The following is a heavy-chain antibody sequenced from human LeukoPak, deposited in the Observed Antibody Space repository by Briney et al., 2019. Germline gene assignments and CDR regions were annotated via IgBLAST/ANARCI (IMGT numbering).Heavy chain of an antibody. CDR3: ARGVAYYDFWSGEFDY. CDR1: GFTVSSNY. V-gene: IGHV3-53*01. CDR2: IYSGGST. D-gene: IGHD3-3*01. Sequence: GGSLRLSCAASGFTVSSNYMSWVRQAPGKGLEWVTVIYSGGSTYYADSVKGRFTISRDNSKNTLYLQMNSLRAEDTAVYYCARGVAYYDFWSGEFDYWGQGTLVTVSS. J-gene: IGHJ4*02.